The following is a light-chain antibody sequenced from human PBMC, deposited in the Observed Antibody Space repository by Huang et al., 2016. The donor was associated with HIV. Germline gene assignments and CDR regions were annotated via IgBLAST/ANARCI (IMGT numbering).Light chain of an antibody. V-gene: IGKV1-5*01. Sequence: GDRVTITCRASQSIDSYVAWYHQKPGKAPKLLIYDASSLDSGVPSRFSGSGSGTEFTLTISSLQPDNFATYYCQQYHSYPGTFGQGTKVEIK. CDR2: DAS. CDR3: QQYHSYPGT. J-gene: IGKJ1*01. CDR1: QSIDSY.